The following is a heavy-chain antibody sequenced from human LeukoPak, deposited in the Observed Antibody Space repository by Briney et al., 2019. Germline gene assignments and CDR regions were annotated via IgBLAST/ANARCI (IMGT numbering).Heavy chain of an antibody. CDR1: GGSISSYY. D-gene: IGHD6-13*01. Sequence: SETLSLTCTVSGGSISSYYWSWIRHPAGKRLEWILRIYTSGSTNHNPPPKSRVTMSVDTSKNQFPPNLRSVTAADTAVYYCARGGGVAAADPFDYWGQGTLVTVSS. CDR2: IYTSGST. CDR3: ARGGGVAAADPFDY. J-gene: IGHJ4*02. V-gene: IGHV4-4*07.